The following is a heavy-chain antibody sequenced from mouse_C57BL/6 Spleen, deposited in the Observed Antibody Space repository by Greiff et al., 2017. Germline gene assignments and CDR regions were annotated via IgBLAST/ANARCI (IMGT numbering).Heavy chain of an antibody. CDR3: ARYYYGSSYVGNYAMDY. V-gene: IGHV7-3*01. CDR2: IRNKANGYTT. J-gene: IGHJ4*01. Sequence: EVQRVESGGGLVQPGGSLSLSCAASGFTFTDYYMSWVRQPPGKALEWLGFIRNKANGYTTEYSASVKGRFTISRDNSQSILYLQMNALRAEDSATYYCARYYYGSSYVGNYAMDYWGQGTSVTVSS. D-gene: IGHD1-1*01. CDR1: GFTFTDYY.